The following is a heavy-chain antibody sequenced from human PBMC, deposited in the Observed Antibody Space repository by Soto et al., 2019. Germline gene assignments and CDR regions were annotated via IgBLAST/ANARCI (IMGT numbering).Heavy chain of an antibody. D-gene: IGHD3-10*01. CDR2: IYWNDDK. V-gene: IGHV2-5*01. J-gene: IGHJ6*02. Sequence: SGPTLVNPTQTLTLTCTFSGFSLSTSGVGVGWIRQPPGKALEWLALIYWNDDKRYSPSLKSGLTITKDTSKNQVVLTMTNMDPVDTATYYCAHRRFVMVRGVIITDYYYGMDVWGQGTTVTVS. CDR1: GFSLSTSGVG. CDR3: AHRRFVMVRGVIITDYYYGMDV.